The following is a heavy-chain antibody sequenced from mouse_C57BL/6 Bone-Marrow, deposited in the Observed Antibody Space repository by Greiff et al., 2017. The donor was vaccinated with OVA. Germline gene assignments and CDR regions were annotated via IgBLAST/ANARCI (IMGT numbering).Heavy chain of an antibody. V-gene: IGHV1-69*01. D-gene: IGHD4-1*01. CDR2: IDPSDSYT. CDR3: ARLDWGYWYCDV. CDR1: GYTFTSYW. Sequence: QVQLQQPGAELVMPGASVKLSCKASGYTFTSYWMHWVKQRPGQGLEWIGEIDPSDSYTNYNQKFQGKSTLTVDKSSSTAYMQLSSLTSEDSAVYYCARLDWGYWYCDVWGTGTTVTVSS. J-gene: IGHJ1*03.